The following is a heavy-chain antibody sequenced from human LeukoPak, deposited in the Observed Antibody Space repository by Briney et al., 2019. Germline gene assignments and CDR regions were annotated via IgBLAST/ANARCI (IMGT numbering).Heavy chain of an antibody. CDR1: GGTFSSYA. D-gene: IGHD2-2*01. Sequence: PGASVKVSCKASGGTFSSYAISWVRQAPGQGLEWMGGIIPIFGTANYAQKFQGRVTITADESTSTAYMELSSLRSEDTAVYYCARVCSSTSCYSGFDYWGQGTLVTVSS. CDR2: IIPIFGTA. J-gene: IGHJ4*02. CDR3: ARVCSSTSCYSGFDY. V-gene: IGHV1-69*13.